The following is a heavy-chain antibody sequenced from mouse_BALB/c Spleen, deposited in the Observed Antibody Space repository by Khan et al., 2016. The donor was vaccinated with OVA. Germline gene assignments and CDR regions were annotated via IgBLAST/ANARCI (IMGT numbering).Heavy chain of an antibody. CDR2: ISGDSNTI. J-gene: IGHJ2*01. D-gene: IGHD1-1*01. Sequence: EVNVVESGGGLVQPGGSRKLSCAASGFTFNNYGMHWVRQAPEKGLEWVAYISGDSNTIYYVDSVKGRFTISRDNPKTPLFLQMTSLMSEDTAMYYCATSYFYGYYFDYWGPGTTLTVS. CDR3: ATSYFYGYYFDY. V-gene: IGHV5-17*02. CDR1: GFTFNNYG.